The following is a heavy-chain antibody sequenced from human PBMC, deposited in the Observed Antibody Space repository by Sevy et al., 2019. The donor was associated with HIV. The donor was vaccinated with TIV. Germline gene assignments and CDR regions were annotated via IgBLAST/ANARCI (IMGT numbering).Heavy chain of an antibody. J-gene: IGHJ4*02. CDR2: ISGSGGST. CDR3: GKPDYDYVWGADY. Sequence: GGSLRLSCAASGFTFSSYAMSWVRQAPGKGLEWVSAISGSGGSTYYADSVKGRFTISRDNSKNTLYLQMNSLRAEGTAVYDCGKPDYDYVWGADYWGQGTLVTVSS. D-gene: IGHD3-16*01. CDR1: GFTFSSYA. V-gene: IGHV3-23*01.